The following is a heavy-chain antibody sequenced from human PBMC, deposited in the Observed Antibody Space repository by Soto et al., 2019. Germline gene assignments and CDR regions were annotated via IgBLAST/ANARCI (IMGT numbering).Heavy chain of an antibody. J-gene: IGHJ4*02. V-gene: IGHV3-15*07. D-gene: IGHD4-4*01. CDR3: TIKPDYSNYFGY. CDR2: IRSKGDGVTT. CDR1: GFTFNNAW. Sequence: EVQLVESGGGLVRPGGSLRLSCAASGFTFNNAWMNWVRQAPGKGLEWVGRIRSKGDGVTTDYAAPVKDRFTITRDHSKNTLHLQMNSLKTEDTAVYCCTIKPDYSNYFGYWGQGTLVTVSS.